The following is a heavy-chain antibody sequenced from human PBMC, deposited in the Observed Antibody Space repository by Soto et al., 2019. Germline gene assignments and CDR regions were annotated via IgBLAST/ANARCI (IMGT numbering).Heavy chain of an antibody. CDR1: GFTFSSYA. J-gene: IGHJ3*02. D-gene: IGHD3-22*01. CDR2: ISGSGGST. Sequence: GGSLRLSCAASGFTFSSYAMSWVRQAPGKGLEWVSAISGSGGSTYYADSVKGRFTISRDNSKNTLYLQMNSLRAEDTAVYYCAAWLLLYNAFDIWGQGTMVTVSS. V-gene: IGHV3-23*01. CDR3: AAWLLLYNAFDI.